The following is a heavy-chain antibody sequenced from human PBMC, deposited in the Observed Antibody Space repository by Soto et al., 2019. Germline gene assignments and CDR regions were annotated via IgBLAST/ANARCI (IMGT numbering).Heavy chain of an antibody. CDR2: ISWNSGSI. V-gene: IGHV3-9*01. CDR3: AKASMIVVVIPYFDY. Sequence: PGGSLRLSCAASGFTFDDYAMHWVRQAPGKGLEWVSGISWNSGSIGYADSVKGRFTISRDNAKNSLYLQMNSLRAEDTALYYCAKASMIVVVIPYFDYWGQGTLVTVSS. D-gene: IGHD3-22*01. CDR1: GFTFDDYA. J-gene: IGHJ4*02.